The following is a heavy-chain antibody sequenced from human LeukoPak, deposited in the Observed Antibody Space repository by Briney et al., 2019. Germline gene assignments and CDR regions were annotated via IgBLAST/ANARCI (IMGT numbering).Heavy chain of an antibody. J-gene: IGHJ4*02. Sequence: GGSLRLSCVASGFTFSSSSMNWVRQAPGKGLEWVSSISSSSSYIFYADSVKGRFTISRDNSKNSLYLQMNSLRAEDTAVYYCARDRVVPAASPYYFDYWGQGVLVTVSS. D-gene: IGHD2-2*01. CDR3: ARDRVVPAASPYYFDY. V-gene: IGHV3-21*01. CDR1: GFTFSSSS. CDR2: ISSSSSYI.